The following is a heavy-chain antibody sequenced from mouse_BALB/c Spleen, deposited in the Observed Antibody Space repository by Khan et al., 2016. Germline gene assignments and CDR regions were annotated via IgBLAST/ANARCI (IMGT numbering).Heavy chain of an antibody. J-gene: IGHJ2*01. Sequence: VQLKESGRGLVQPGGSRKLSCAASGFTFSRFGMHWVRQAPEKGLEWVAYISSGSSTIYYADTLKGRFTISRDNPKTALSLQMTSLRSEDTAMYYCARGDYWGQGTTLTVSS. CDR2: ISSGSSTI. CDR3: ARGDY. V-gene: IGHV5-17*02. CDR1: GFTFSRFG.